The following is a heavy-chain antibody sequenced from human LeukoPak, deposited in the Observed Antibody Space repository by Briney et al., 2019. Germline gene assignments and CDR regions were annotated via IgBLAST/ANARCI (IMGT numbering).Heavy chain of an antibody. CDR3: AKKGYYDGSGYYMYYLDH. V-gene: IGHV3-23*01. CDR2: ISGSGGTA. D-gene: IGHD3-22*01. J-gene: IGHJ4*02. CDR1: GFTFSIYA. Sequence: GGSLRLSCAASGFTFSIYAMSWVRQAPGKGLEWVSAISGSGGTAYYADSVKGRFTISRDNSKNTLYLQMNSLRAEDTAVYYCAKKGYYDGSGYYMYYLDHWGQGTLVTVSS.